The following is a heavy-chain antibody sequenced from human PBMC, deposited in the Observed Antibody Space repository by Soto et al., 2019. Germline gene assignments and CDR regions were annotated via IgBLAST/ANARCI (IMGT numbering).Heavy chain of an antibody. CDR2: INHSGST. Sequence: QVQLQQWGAGLLKPSETLSLTCAVYGGSFSGYYWSWIRQPPGKGLEWIGEINHSGSTNYNPSLKRRVTISVDTSKNQFSLKLSSVTAADTAVYYCARGRTSVTSREYNWFDPWGQGTLVTVSS. D-gene: IGHD4-17*01. V-gene: IGHV4-34*01. CDR3: ARGRTSVTSREYNWFDP. CDR1: GGSFSGYY. J-gene: IGHJ5*02.